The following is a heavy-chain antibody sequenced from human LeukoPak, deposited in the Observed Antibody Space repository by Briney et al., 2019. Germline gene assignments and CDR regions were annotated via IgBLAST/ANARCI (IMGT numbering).Heavy chain of an antibody. V-gene: IGHV3-23*01. CDR1: GFTFSSYA. CDR2: ISGSGGST. D-gene: IGHD5-24*01. J-gene: IGHJ6*02. CDR3: AKELEMVTIFRNYYYGMDV. Sequence: GGSLRLSCAASGFTFSSYAMSWVRQAPGKGLEWVSAISGSGGSTYYADSVKGRFTISRDNSKNTLYLQMNGLRAEDTAVYYCAKELEMVTIFRNYYYGMDVWGQGTTVTVSS.